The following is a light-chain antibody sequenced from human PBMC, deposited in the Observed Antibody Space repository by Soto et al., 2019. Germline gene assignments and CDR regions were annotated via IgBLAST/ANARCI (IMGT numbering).Light chain of an antibody. V-gene: IGLV1-44*01. CDR2: SNN. CDR3: AAWDDSLNGVV. CDR1: SSNIGSNT. Sequence: QYVLTQPPSASGTAGQRVTISCSGSSSNIGSNTVNWYQQLPGTAPKLLIYSNNQLPSGVPDRFSGSKSGTSASLAISGLQSEDEADYYCAAWDDSLNGVVFGGGTKLTAL. J-gene: IGLJ2*01.